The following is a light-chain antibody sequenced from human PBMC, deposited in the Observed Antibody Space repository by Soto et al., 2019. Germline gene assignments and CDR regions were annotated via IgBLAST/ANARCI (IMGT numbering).Light chain of an antibody. V-gene: IGKV3-20*01. J-gene: IGKJ5*01. CDR2: GAS. CDR1: QSVANY. CDR3: QRYGSSPPIT. Sequence: EIVLTQSPATLSLSPGERATLSCRASQSVANYLAWYQQRPGQPPRLLIYGASNRVTGIPDRFSGSGSGTDFTLTISRLEPEDFAVYYCQRYGSSPPITFGQGTRLEIK.